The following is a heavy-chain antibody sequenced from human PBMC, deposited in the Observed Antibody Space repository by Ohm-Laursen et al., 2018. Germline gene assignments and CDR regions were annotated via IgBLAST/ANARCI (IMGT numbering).Heavy chain of an antibody. D-gene: IGHD2-15*01. CDR2: IIPIFGTA. J-gene: IGHJ4*02. V-gene: IGHV1-69*01. Sequence: SVTVSCKASAGTFSSSAISWARQAPGQGLEWKGGIIPIFGTANYAQKFQGRVTITADESTSTAYMELSSLRSEDTAVYYCARVGCSGGGCSDYWGQGTLATVSS. CDR3: ARVGCSGGGCSDY. CDR1: AGTFSSSA.